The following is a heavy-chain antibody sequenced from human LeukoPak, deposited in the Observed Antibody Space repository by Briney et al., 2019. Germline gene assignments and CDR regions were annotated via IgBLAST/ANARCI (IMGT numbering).Heavy chain of an antibody. J-gene: IGHJ6*03. CDR1: GYTFTGYY. V-gene: IGHV1-2*02. D-gene: IGHD6-19*01. CDR3: ARGVAGSYYYYYMDV. Sequence: GASVKVSCKASGYTFTGYYMHWVRQAPGQGLEWMGWINPNSGGTNYAQKFQGRVTMTRDTSISTAYMELSRLTPDDTAVYYCARGVAGSYYYYYMDVWGKGTTVTISS. CDR2: INPNSGGT.